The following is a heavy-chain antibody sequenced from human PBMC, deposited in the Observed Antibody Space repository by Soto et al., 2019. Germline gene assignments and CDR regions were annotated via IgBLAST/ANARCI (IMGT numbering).Heavy chain of an antibody. D-gene: IGHD4-17*01. J-gene: IGHJ4*02. Sequence: PGGSLRLSCAASGFTFHTYGMNWVRQAPGKGLEWVAIIWYDGSIKYYADSMKGRFTISRDNSKNTMYLQMNSLRAEDTAVYYCATLLNDYGDFSSPWVFRDLDYWGQGTLVTVSS. V-gene: IGHV3-30*02. CDR2: IWYDGSIK. CDR3: ATLLNDYGDFSSPWVFRDLDY. CDR1: GFTFHTYG.